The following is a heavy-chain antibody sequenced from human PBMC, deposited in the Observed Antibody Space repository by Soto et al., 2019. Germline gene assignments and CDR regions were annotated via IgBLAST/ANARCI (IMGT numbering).Heavy chain of an antibody. J-gene: IGHJ5*02. D-gene: IGHD2-2*01. V-gene: IGHV1-69*12. CDR3: ARVGLGYCISTSCYPTNWFDP. Sequence: QVQLVQSGAEVKKPGSSVKVSCKASGGTFSSYAISWVRQAPGQGLEWMGGIIPIFGTANYAQKFQGRVTITADESTSTAYMELSSLRSEDTAAYYCARVGLGYCISTSCYPTNWFDPWGQGTLVTVSS. CDR1: GGTFSSYA. CDR2: IIPIFGTA.